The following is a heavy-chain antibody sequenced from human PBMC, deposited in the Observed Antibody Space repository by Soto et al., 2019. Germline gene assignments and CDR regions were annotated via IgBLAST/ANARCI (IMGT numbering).Heavy chain of an antibody. J-gene: IGHJ6*02. CDR1: GFSFSSYA. D-gene: IGHD3-10*01. V-gene: IGHV3-23*01. CDR3: ARVRGVDYYYGMDV. CDR2: IYGSGGST. Sequence: PAGSLSLSCAASGFSFSSYAMSWVRQAPGKGLEWVSGIYGSGGSTYYANSVKGRFTISRDNSKNPLYLQMNSLRAEDTAVYYCARVRGVDYYYGMDVWGQGTTVTVSS.